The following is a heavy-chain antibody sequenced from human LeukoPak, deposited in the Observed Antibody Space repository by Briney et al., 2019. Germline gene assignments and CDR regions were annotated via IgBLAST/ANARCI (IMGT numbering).Heavy chain of an antibody. CDR3: ASDRSYDKGPLDY. V-gene: IGHV1-2*04. J-gene: IGHJ4*02. D-gene: IGHD3-22*01. Sequence: ASMKVSCKASVYTFTDYYMHWVRQAPGQGLEWMGWINPNSDDTKYAQKFQGWVTMTRDTSISTAYMELSRLTSDDTAVYYCASDRSYDKGPLDYWGQGTLVTVSS. CDR2: INPNSDDT. CDR1: VYTFTDYY.